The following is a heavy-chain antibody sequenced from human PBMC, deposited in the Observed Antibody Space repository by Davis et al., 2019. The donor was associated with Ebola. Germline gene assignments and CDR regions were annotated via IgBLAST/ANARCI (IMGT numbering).Heavy chain of an antibody. CDR1: GGTFTSYD. D-gene: IGHD4-11*01. V-gene: IGHV1-69*13. CDR3: AREFNYGRVYYYYGMDF. CDR2: IIPIFGTA. J-gene: IGHJ6*02. Sequence: AASVKVSCKASGGTFTSYDISWVRQAPGQGLEWMGGIIPIFGTANYAQKFQGRVTITADESTSTAYMELSSLRSEDTAVYYCAREFNYGRVYYYYGMDFWGQGTTVTVSS.